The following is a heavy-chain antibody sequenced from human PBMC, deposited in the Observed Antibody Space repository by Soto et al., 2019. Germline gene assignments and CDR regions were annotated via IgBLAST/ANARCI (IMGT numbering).Heavy chain of an antibody. J-gene: IGHJ5*02. CDR2: ISYDGSNK. V-gene: IGHV3-30*18. Sequence: GGSLRLSCAASGFTFSSYGMHWVRQAPGKGLEWVAVISYDGSNKYYADSVKGRFTVSRDNSKNTLYLQMNSLRAEDAAVYYCAKDEELRYFDSLPPALNWFAPWGQGT. CDR1: GFTFSSYG. CDR3: AKDEELRYFDSLPPALNWFAP. D-gene: IGHD3-9*01.